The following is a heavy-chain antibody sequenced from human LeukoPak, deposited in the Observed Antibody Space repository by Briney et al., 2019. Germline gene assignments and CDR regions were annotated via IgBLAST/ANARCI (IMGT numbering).Heavy chain of an antibody. J-gene: IGHJ6*02. CDR1: GGSISSGGYY. Sequence: PSETLSLTCTVSGGSISSGGYYWSWIRQHPGKGLEWIGYIYYSGSTYYNPSLKSRVTISVDTSKNHFSLNLTSVTAADTAVYYCARARYSSSSYYYDMDVWGQGTTVTVSS. CDR3: ARARYSSSSYYYDMDV. CDR2: IYYSGST. V-gene: IGHV4-31*03. D-gene: IGHD6-6*01.